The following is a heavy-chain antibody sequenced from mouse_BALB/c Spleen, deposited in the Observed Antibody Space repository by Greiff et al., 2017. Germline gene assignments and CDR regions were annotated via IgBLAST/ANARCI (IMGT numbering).Heavy chain of an antibody. CDR3: SREGDGYYRFAY. Sequence: EVKVVESGGGLVKPGGSLKLSCAASGFTFSSYAMSWVRQTPEKRLEWVASISSGGSTYYPDSVKGRFTISRDNARNILYLQMSSLRSEDTAMYYCSREGDGYYRFAYWGQGTLVTVSA. V-gene: IGHV5-6-5*01. D-gene: IGHD2-3*01. CDR1: GFTFSSYA. J-gene: IGHJ3*01. CDR2: ISSGGST.